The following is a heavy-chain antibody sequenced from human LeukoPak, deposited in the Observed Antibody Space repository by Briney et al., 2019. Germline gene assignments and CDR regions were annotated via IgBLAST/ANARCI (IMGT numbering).Heavy chain of an antibody. CDR1: RFTFSTYA. CDR3: AREQAAAGMGNDAFDI. J-gene: IGHJ3*02. CDR2: ISSDGSNK. Sequence: GGSLRLSCAASRFTFSTYAMHWVRQAPGKGLEWVAVISSDGSNKYYAESVKGRFTISRDNSKNTLYLQMNSLRAEDTAVYYCAREQAAAGMGNDAFDIWGQGTMVTVSS. V-gene: IGHV3-30-3*01. D-gene: IGHD6-13*01.